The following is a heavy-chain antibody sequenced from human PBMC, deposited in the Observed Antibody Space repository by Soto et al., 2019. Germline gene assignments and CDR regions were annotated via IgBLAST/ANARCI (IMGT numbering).Heavy chain of an antibody. CDR3: ARGSGANYYYYGMDV. D-gene: IGHD2-15*01. CDR1: GGSISSGDYY. J-gene: IGHJ6*02. V-gene: IGHV4-30-4*01. CDR2: IYYSGST. Sequence: QVQLQESGPGLVKPSQTLSLTCTVSGGSISSGDYYWSWIRQPPGKGLEWIGYIYYSGSTYYNPSPKSRVNISVDTSKNQFSLKLSSVTAADTAVYYCARGSGANYYYYGMDVWGQGTTVTVSS.